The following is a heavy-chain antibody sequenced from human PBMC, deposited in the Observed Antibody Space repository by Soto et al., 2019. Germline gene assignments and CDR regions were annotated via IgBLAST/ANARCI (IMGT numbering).Heavy chain of an antibody. J-gene: IGHJ4*02. CDR2: TRIKPNSYTT. D-gene: IGHD6-19*01. Sequence: PGGSLRPSCAAPGFTFSDHYMDWVRQAPGKGREWVGRTRIKPNSYTTEYAASVKGRFTISRDDSKNPLYLQMNSLKTEDTDVYYCAKGIAVAGFDYWGQGTLVTVSS. CDR3: AKGIAVAGFDY. CDR1: GFTFSDHY. V-gene: IGHV3-72*01.